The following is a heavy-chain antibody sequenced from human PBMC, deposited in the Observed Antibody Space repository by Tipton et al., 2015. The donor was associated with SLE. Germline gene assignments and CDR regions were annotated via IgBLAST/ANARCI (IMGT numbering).Heavy chain of an antibody. CDR3: ARFWSVKGYFDY. V-gene: IGHV4-39*01. CDR2: IYYSGST. CDR1: GGSISSSASY. D-gene: IGHD3-3*01. J-gene: IGHJ4*02. Sequence: TLSLTCTVSGGSISSSASYWGWIRQPPGKGLEWIGSIYYSGSTYYNPSLKSRVTISVDTTKNQFSLKLTSVTAADTAVYYCARFWSVKGYFDYWGQGTLVTVSS.